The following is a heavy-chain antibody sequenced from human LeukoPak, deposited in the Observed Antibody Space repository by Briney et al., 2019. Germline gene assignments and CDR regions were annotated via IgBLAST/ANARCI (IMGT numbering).Heavy chain of an antibody. Sequence: ASVKVSCKASGYTFTNYDINWVRQAPGQGLEWMGWMNPNSGNTGYAQKFQGRVTMTRNTSISTAYMELSSLRFEDTAVYYCARGEGGYAFSRFDPWGQGTLVTVSS. D-gene: IGHD3-16*01. CDR3: ARGEGGYAFSRFDP. CDR2: MNPNSGNT. J-gene: IGHJ5*02. CDR1: GYTFTNYD. V-gene: IGHV1-8*01.